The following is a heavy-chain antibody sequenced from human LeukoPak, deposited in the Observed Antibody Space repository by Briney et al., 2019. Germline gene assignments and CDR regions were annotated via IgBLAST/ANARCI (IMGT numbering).Heavy chain of an antibody. V-gene: IGHV3-7*01. D-gene: IGHD5-24*01. J-gene: IGHJ4*02. CDR1: GFTFSTYW. CDR2: IKIDGSET. CDR3: ARDLGWQQFDY. Sequence: PGGSLRLSCAASGFTFSTYWMTWVRQAPGKGLERVANIKIDGSETYYMDSVKGRFTISRDNAKNSLYLQMNSLRAEDTAVYYCARDLGWQQFDYWGQGALVTVSS.